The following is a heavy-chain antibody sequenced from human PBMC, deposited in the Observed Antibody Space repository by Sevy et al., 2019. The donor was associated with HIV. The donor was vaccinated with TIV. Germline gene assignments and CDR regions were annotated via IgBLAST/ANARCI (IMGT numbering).Heavy chain of an antibody. Sequence: GGSLRLSCAASGFTFKDYYMNWIRQAPGKGLEWVSYISDGGTTIYYADSVKGRFTISRDNAKNSMYLQMNSLRAEDTAVYCCAREGDLRYFDFWGRGTLVTVSS. CDR3: AREGDLRYFDF. CDR1: GFTFKDYY. CDR2: ISDGGTTI. D-gene: IGHD3-10*01. V-gene: IGHV3-11*01. J-gene: IGHJ2*01.